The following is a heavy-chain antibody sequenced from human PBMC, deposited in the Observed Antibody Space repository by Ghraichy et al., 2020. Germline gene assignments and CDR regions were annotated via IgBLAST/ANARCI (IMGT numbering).Heavy chain of an antibody. CDR1: GGSISSYY. CDR3: ARVPGIAVAGMMGRVLFDP. V-gene: IGHV4-59*01. J-gene: IGHJ5*02. D-gene: IGHD6-19*01. CDR2: IYYSGST. Sequence: SETLSLTCTVSGGSISSYYWSWIRQPPGKGLEWIGYIYYSGSTNYNPSLKSRVTISVDTSKNQFSLKLSSVSAADTAVYYCARVPGIAVAGMMGRVLFDPWGQGTLVTVSS.